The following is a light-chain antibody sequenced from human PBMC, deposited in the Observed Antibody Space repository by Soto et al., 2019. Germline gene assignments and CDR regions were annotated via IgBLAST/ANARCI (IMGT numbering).Light chain of an antibody. J-gene: IGKJ1*01. CDR2: AAS. V-gene: IGKV1-39*01. CDR3: QQSYSTPRT. CDR1: QSIISY. Sequence: IQMTQSPSSLSAFVGDRVTITCRASQSIISYLNWFQQKPGKAPKLLIYAASSLQSGVPSRFSGSGSGTDFTLTISRLQPEDFETYYCQQSYSTPRTLGQGTKVDIK.